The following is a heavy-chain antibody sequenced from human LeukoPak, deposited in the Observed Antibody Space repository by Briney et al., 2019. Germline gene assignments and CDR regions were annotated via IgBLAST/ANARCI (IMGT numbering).Heavy chain of an antibody. CDR2: INPNSGGT. CDR1: GYTFTGYY. CDR3: ARHVSGSGSYGEYYYYYYYMDV. D-gene: IGHD3-10*01. Sequence: ASVKVSCKASGYTFTGYYMHWVRQAPGQGLEWMGWINPNSGGTNYAQKFQGRVTMTRDTSISTAYLQWSSLKASDTAMYYCARHVSGSGSYGEYYYYYYYMDVWGKGTTVTVSS. J-gene: IGHJ6*03. V-gene: IGHV1-2*02.